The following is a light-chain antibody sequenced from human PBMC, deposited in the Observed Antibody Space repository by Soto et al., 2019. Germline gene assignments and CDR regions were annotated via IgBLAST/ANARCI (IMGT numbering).Light chain of an antibody. CDR1: SSDVGGYNY. V-gene: IGLV2-14*01. Sequence: QSVLTQPASVSGSPGQSITISCTGTSSDVGGYNYVSWYQQHPGKAPKLMIYEVTNRPSGVSNRFSGSKSGNTASLTISGLQAEDEADYYCSSYTISGTRVFGTGTKLTVL. J-gene: IGLJ1*01. CDR2: EVT. CDR3: SSYTISGTRV.